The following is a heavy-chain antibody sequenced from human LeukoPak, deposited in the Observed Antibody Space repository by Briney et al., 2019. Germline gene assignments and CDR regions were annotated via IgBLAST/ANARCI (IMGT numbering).Heavy chain of an antibody. J-gene: IGHJ4*02. Sequence: SETLSLTCTVSGGSISSSSYYWGWIRQPPGEGLEWIGSIYYSGSTYYNPSLKSRVTISVDTSKNQFSLKLSSVTAADTAVYYCARIQLWFGPIDYWGQGTLVTVSS. CDR2: IYYSGST. CDR3: ARIQLWFGPIDY. D-gene: IGHD5-18*01. CDR1: GGSISSSSYY. V-gene: IGHV4-39*01.